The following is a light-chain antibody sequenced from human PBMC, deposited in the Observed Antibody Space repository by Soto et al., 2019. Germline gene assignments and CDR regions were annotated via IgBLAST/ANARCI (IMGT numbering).Light chain of an antibody. CDR3: QQYGSSPPT. J-gene: IGKJ1*01. Sequence: EIVLTQSPGTLSLSPGERDTLSCRASQSVSSSYLAWYQQKPGQAPRLLIYGASSRATGIPDRFSGSGSGTDFTLTISRLGPEDFAVYYCQQYGSSPPTFGQGTKVDIK. CDR1: QSVSSSY. CDR2: GAS. V-gene: IGKV3-20*01.